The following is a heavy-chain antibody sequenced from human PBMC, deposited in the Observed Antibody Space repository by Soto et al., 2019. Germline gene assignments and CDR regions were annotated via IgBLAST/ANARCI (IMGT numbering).Heavy chain of an antibody. Sequence: SLRLSCAASGFTFSSYWMSWVRQAPGKGLEWVANIKQDGSEKYYVDSVKGRFTISRDNAKNSLYLQMNSLRAEDTAVYYCARVLRFLEWFFDYWGQGTLVTVSS. CDR3: ARVLRFLEWFFDY. D-gene: IGHD3-3*01. V-gene: IGHV3-7*03. CDR2: IKQDGSEK. J-gene: IGHJ4*02. CDR1: GFTFSSYW.